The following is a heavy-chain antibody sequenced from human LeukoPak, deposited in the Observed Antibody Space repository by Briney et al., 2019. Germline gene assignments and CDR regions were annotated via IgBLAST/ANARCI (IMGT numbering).Heavy chain of an antibody. CDR2: ISYNSGSL. CDR1: GFTFHDHP. D-gene: IGHD6-13*01. J-gene: IGHJ3*02. V-gene: IGHV3-9*01. Sequence: SLRLSRGSSGFTFHDHPMHCVRQAPGKGLECGSGISYNSGSLGYADSVKGRFTISRDNAKSTLYLKMSSLRAEVTALYYCAKDSIAAAARGDAFDIWGEGTMVTVSS. CDR3: AKDSIAAAARGDAFDI.